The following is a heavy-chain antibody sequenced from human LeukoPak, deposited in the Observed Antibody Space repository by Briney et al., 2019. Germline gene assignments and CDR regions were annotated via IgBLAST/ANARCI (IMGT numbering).Heavy chain of an antibody. Sequence: SQTLSLTCAISGDSVSTNSATWTWLRQSPSRGLEWLGRTYYRSKWYNDYAVSMKSRITINPDTTKNQFSLQLNSVTPEDTAVYYCARLVGASWFDSWGQGTLVTVSS. V-gene: IGHV6-1*01. CDR1: GDSVSTNSAT. CDR2: TYYRSKWYN. J-gene: IGHJ5*01. CDR3: ARLVGASWFDS. D-gene: IGHD1-26*01.